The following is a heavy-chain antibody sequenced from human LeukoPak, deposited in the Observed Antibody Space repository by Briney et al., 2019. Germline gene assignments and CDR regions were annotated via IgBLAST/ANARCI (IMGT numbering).Heavy chain of an antibody. D-gene: IGHD6-19*01. CDR2: TGYGGSDS. CDR3: TRNSGWYGAS. Sequence: TGGSLRLSCAASGFTFNSYSMNWLRQAPGQGLERVSSTGYGGSDSHYADSVKVRFTVSRDNSKNTLYLQLNSLRADDTAVYYCTRNSGWYGASWGQGTLVSVSS. V-gene: IGHV3-21*04. J-gene: IGHJ4*02. CDR1: GFTFNSYS.